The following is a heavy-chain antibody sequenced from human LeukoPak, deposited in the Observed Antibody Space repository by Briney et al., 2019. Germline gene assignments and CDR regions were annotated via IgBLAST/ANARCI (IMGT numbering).Heavy chain of an antibody. CDR2: IYYSGST. J-gene: IGHJ5*02. D-gene: IGHD3-16*01. Sequence: PSQTLSLTCAVSGGSISSGGYSWSWIRQPPGKGLEWIGYIYYSGSTNYNPSLKSRVTISVDTSKNHFSLKLSSVTAADTAVYYCARGLLGVNWFDPWGQGTLVTVSS. CDR1: GGSISSGGYS. V-gene: IGHV4-30-4*07. CDR3: ARGLLGVNWFDP.